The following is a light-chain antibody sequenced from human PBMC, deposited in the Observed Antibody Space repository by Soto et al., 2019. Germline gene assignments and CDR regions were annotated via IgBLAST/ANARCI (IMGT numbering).Light chain of an antibody. CDR1: SSDVGGYNY. CDR3: SSYAGSNNRYV. V-gene: IGLV2-8*01. CDR2: EVS. Sequence: QSVLTQPPSASGSPGQSVTISCTGTSSDVGGYNYVSWYQQHPGKAPKLMIYEVSKRPSGVPDRFSGSKSGKTASLTVSGLQAEDEADYYCSSYAGSNNRYVFGTGTKVTVL. J-gene: IGLJ1*01.